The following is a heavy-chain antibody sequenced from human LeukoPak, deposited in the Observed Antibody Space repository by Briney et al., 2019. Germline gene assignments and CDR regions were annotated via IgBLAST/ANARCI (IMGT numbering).Heavy chain of an antibody. CDR3: ARGDFWSGDYTDAFDV. J-gene: IGHJ3*01. CDR1: GFTFSSYS. CDR2: ISSSSSTI. D-gene: IGHD3-3*01. Sequence: GGSLRLSCAASGFTFSSYSMNWVRQAPGKGLEWVSYISSSSSTIYYADSVKGRFTISRDNAKNSLYLQMNSLRAEDTAVYYCARGDFWSGDYTDAFDVWGQGTMVTVSS. V-gene: IGHV3-48*01.